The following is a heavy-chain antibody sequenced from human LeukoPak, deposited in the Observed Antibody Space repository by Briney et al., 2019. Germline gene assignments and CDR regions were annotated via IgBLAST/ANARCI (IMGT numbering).Heavy chain of an antibody. Sequence: PGGSLRLSCAASGFTFSNYWMSWVRQAPGKGLEWVANIKQDGSEKYYVDSVKGRLTISRDNAKNSLYLQMNSLTAEDTALYYCARGDYDSSGYYYYYYMDVWGKGTTVTVSS. CDR3: ARGDYDSSGYYYYYYMDV. CDR2: IKQDGSEK. J-gene: IGHJ6*03. CDR1: GFTFSNYW. D-gene: IGHD3-22*01. V-gene: IGHV3-7*03.